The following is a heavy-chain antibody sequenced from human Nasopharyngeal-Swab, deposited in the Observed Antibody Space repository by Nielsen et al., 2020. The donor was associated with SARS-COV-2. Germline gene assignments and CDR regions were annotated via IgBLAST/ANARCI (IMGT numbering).Heavy chain of an antibody. CDR2: ISSSSSYI. J-gene: IGHJ6*02. CDR1: GFTFSSYS. Sequence: GGSLRLSCAASGFTFSSYSMNWVRQAPGKGLEWVSSISSSSSYIYCADSVKGRFTISRDNAKNSLYLQMNSLRAEDTAVYYCAADSGSYFGYYYYGMDVWGQGTTVTVSS. D-gene: IGHD1-26*01. CDR3: AADSGSYFGYYYYGMDV. V-gene: IGHV3-21*01.